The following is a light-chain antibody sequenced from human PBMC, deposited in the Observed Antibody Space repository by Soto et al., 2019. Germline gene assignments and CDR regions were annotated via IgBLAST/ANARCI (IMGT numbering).Light chain of an antibody. CDR1: QSVSSN. V-gene: IGKV3-15*01. Sequence: EIVMTHSPATLSVSPGERATLSCRASQSVSSNLAWYQQKPGQAPRLLIYGASTRATGIPARFSGSGSGTKFTLTISSLQSEDFAVYYCQQYNNWPRTFGQGTKVDIK. CDR2: GAS. CDR3: QQYNNWPRT. J-gene: IGKJ1*01.